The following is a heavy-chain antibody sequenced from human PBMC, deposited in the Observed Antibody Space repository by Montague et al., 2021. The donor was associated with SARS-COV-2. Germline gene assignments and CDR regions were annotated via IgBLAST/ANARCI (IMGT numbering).Heavy chain of an antibody. J-gene: IGHJ4*02. Sequence: SETLSLTCTVSGGSISSSSYYWGWIRQPPGKGLEWIGSIYYSGSTYYNPSLKSRVTISVDTSKNQFSLKLSSVTAADTAVYYCARAPSGYWGVVVVVAANFDYWGQGTLVTVSS. V-gene: IGHV4-39*07. D-gene: IGHD2-15*01. CDR3: ARAPSGYWGVVVVVAANFDY. CDR1: GGSISSSSYY. CDR2: IYYSGST.